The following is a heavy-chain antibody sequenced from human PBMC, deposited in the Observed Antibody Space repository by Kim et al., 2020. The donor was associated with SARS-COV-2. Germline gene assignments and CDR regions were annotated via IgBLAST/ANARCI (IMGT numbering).Heavy chain of an antibody. CDR3: ARDQGGSGFLFDY. D-gene: IGHD6-19*01. V-gene: IGHV4-59*01. J-gene: IGHJ4*02. CDR1: GGSISSYY. CDR2: IYYSGST. Sequence: SETLSLTCTVSGGSISSYYWSWIRQPPGKGLEWIGYIYYSGSTNYNPSLKSRVTISVDTSKNQFPLQLSSVTAADTAVYYCARDQGGSGFLFDYWGQGTLVTVSS.